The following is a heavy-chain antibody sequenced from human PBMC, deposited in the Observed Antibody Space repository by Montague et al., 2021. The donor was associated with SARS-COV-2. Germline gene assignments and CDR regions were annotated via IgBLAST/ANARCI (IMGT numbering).Heavy chain of an antibody. J-gene: IGHJ3*02. D-gene: IGHD1/OR15-1a*01. CDR3: ARWGLNNAFDI. V-gene: IGHV4-39*02. CDR2: IYFTGKT. CDR1: GDSISRSHYF. Sequence: SETLSLTCSVSGDSISRSHYFWAWIRQPPGMGLEWIGSIYFTGKTYYHPSLKSRVTISIDTSKNHFSLRLSSVTAADSAVFYCARWGLNNAFDIWSLGTMITISS.